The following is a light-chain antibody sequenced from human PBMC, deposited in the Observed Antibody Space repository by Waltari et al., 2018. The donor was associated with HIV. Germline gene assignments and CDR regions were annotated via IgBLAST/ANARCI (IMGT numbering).Light chain of an antibody. J-gene: IGLJ3*02. CDR2: GNS. V-gene: IGLV1-40*01. Sequence: QSVLTQPPSVSGAPRQRVTISCTGSSSYSGAGSDVHWYQQLPGTAPKHLIYGNSNRPSGVPDRFSGSKSGTSASLAITGLQAEDEADYYCQSYDSSLSGSNWVFGGGTKLTVL. CDR3: QSYDSSLSGSNWV. CDR1: SSYSGAGSD.